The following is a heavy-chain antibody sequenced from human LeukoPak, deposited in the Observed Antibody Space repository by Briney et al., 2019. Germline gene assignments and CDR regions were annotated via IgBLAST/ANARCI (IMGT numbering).Heavy chain of an antibody. Sequence: QPGGSLRLSCAASGFTFSSYAMSWVRQTPGKGLQWVSVISGSAGSTHYADSVKGRFTISRDNSKNTLYLQMNSLRAEDTAVYYCAKGGLGGSSWYSYFDYWGQGTLVTVSS. D-gene: IGHD6-13*01. CDR2: ISGSAGST. V-gene: IGHV3-23*01. CDR1: GFTFSSYA. J-gene: IGHJ4*02. CDR3: AKGGLGGSSWYSYFDY.